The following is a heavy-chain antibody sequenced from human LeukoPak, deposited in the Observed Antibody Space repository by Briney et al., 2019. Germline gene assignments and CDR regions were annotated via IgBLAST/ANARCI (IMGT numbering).Heavy chain of an antibody. V-gene: IGHV3-48*03. CDR1: GFTFSSYE. D-gene: IGHD3-16*01. CDR3: ARDTLIWGFDY. Sequence: PGGSLRLSCAASGFTFSSYEMNWVRQAPGKGLEWVSYISSSGSTIYYADSVKGRFTISRDNAKNSLYLQVNSLRAEDTAVYYCARDTLIWGFDYWGQGTLVTVSS. CDR2: ISSSGSTI. J-gene: IGHJ4*02.